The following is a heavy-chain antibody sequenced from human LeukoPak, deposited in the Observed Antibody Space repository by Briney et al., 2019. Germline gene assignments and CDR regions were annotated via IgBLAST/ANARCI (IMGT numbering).Heavy chain of an antibody. CDR3: ARAELELLYYYYGMDV. CDR1: GFTFSSYS. V-gene: IGHV3-21*01. D-gene: IGHD1-7*01. J-gene: IGHJ6*02. CDR2: ISSSSSYI. Sequence: GGSLRLSCAASGFTFSSYSMNWVRQAPGKGLEWVSSISSSSSYIYYADSVKGRFTISRDNAKNSLYLQMNSLRAEDTAVYYCARAELELLYYYYGMDVWGQGTTVTVSS.